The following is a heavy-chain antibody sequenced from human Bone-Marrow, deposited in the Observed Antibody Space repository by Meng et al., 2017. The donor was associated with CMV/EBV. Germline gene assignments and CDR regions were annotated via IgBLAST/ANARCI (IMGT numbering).Heavy chain of an antibody. Sequence: SGFTFMNFAMTWVRQAPGKGLDWVSTFDGGDGATYYADSVKGRFTVSRDNSKTTLYLQMSSLAAEDTAKYYCAKGGGYTSRGRFDPWGQGTLVTVSS. J-gene: IGHJ5*02. D-gene: IGHD5-12*01. CDR2: FDGGDGAT. CDR1: GFTFMNFA. V-gene: IGHV3-23*01. CDR3: AKGGGYTSRGRFDP.